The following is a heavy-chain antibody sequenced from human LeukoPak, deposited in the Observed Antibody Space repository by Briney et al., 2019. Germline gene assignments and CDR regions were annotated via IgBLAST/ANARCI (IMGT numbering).Heavy chain of an antibody. Sequence: SETLSLTCTVSGGSISGYYWSRIRQAPGKGLEWIGYIHYTGTTNYNPSLKSRVTITVDTSKNQFFLWLTSVTAADTAVYYCARPYGSGWYAAFHIWGQGTMITVSS. J-gene: IGHJ3*02. D-gene: IGHD6-19*01. V-gene: IGHV4-59*08. CDR1: GGSISGYY. CDR3: ARPYGSGWYAAFHI. CDR2: IHYTGTT.